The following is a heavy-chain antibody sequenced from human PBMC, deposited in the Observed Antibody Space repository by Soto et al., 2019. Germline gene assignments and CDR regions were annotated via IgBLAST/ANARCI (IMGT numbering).Heavy chain of an antibody. J-gene: IGHJ4*02. CDR2: LWYDGSRE. V-gene: IGHV3-33*01. CDR3: ARVPRYDTWYFDY. CDR1: GFSVSTHV. D-gene: IGHD3-22*01. Sequence: QVQLVESGGGVVQPGRSLRLFCTASGFSVSTHVIHWVRQAPGKGLEWVAVLWYDGSREYYAESVKGRFTISRDNSKNTMYLQMNSLRAEDTAVYYCARVPRYDTWYFDYWGQGTLATVSS.